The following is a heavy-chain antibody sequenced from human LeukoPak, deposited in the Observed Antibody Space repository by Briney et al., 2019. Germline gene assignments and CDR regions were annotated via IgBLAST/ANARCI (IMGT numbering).Heavy chain of an antibody. CDR1: GFTFDDYA. D-gene: IGHD3-10*01. CDR2: FWSDGRQK. J-gene: IGHJ4*02. CDR3: ARDDDGSGKYGQLY. V-gene: IGHV3-33*08. Sequence: PGRSLRLSCAASGFTFDDYAMHWVRQAPGKGLEWVAVFWSDGRQKYYVDSVKGRFTVSRDTSKKTVYLQMNSLRAEDTAVYYCARDDDGSGKYGQLYWGQGTLVTVSS.